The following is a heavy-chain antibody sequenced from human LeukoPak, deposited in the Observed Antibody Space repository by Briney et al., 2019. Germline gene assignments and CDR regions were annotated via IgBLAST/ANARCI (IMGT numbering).Heavy chain of an antibody. Sequence: GGSLRLSCSASGFTFNTDWMSWVGPGPGKGLEWVSAISGSGGSTYYADSGKGRFTISRDNSKNTLYLQMNSLRAEDTAVYYCAKDWGAAAGTISPYLDYWGQGTLVTVSS. V-gene: IGHV3-23*01. J-gene: IGHJ4*02. CDR3: AKDWGAAAGTISPYLDY. D-gene: IGHD6-13*01. CDR2: ISGSGGST. CDR1: GFTFNTDW.